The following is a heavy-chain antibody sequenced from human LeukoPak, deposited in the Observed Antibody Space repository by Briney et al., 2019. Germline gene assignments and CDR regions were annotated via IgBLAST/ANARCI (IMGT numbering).Heavy chain of an antibody. CDR2: ISYDGSNK. CDR1: GFTFSSYG. Sequence: GGSLRLSCAASGFTFSSYGMHWVRQAPGKGLEWVAVISYDGSNKYYADSVKGRFTISRDNSKNTLYLQMNSLRAEDTAVYYCARWTTYYYDSSGYYNDYWGQGTLVTVSS. J-gene: IGHJ4*02. CDR3: ARWTTYYYDSSGYYNDY. D-gene: IGHD3-22*01. V-gene: IGHV3-30*19.